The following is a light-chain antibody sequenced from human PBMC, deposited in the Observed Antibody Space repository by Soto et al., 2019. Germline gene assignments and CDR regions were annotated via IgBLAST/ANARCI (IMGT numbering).Light chain of an antibody. J-gene: IGLJ2*01. CDR3: QSYDSSLSGSV. CDR1: SSNIGAGYD. V-gene: IGLV1-40*01. Sequence: QSVLTQPPSVSGAPGQRVTISCTGSSSNIGAGYDVHWYQQLPGTAPKLLIYGNSNQPSGVPDRFSGSKSGTSASLASTGLQAEDEADYYCQSYDSSLSGSVFGGGTKVTVL. CDR2: GNS.